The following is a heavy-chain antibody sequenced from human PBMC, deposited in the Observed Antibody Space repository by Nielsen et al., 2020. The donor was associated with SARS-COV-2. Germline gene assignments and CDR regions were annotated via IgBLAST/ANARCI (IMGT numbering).Heavy chain of an antibody. D-gene: IGHD2-2*03. Sequence: VRQAPGKGLEWVAVISYDGSTKYYADSVKGRFTISRDNSKNTLYLQMNSLRPEDTAVYSCARDGYYSSTNCFGGGYYFDFWGQGTLVTVSS. J-gene: IGHJ4*02. CDR2: ISYDGSTK. V-gene: IGHV3-30*04. CDR3: ARDGYYSSTNCFGGGYYFDF.